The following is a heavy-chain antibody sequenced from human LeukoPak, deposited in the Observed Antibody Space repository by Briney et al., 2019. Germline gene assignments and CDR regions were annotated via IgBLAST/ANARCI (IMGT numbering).Heavy chain of an antibody. Sequence: PGGSLRLSCSASGFTFSGYAMHWVRQAPGKGLEYVSAITSNGVNTYCADSVKGRFTISRDNSKNTLFLQMGSLRAEDTAVYYCVKSYSNSWYSFDNWGQGTMVTVSS. CDR2: ITSNGVNT. D-gene: IGHD6-13*01. CDR1: GFTFSGYA. CDR3: VKSYSNSWYSFDN. J-gene: IGHJ3*02. V-gene: IGHV3-64D*06.